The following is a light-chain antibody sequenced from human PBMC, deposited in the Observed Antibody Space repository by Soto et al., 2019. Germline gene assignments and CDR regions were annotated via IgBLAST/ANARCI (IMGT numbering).Light chain of an antibody. J-gene: IGKJ1*01. V-gene: IGKV3-20*01. CDR3: QQYGSTPGT. CDR2: GAS. Sequence: TQSPSSLSAHVGDRVTITCRASQGISSSYLAWYQQKPGQAPRLLIYGASSRATGIPDRFSGSGSGTDFTLTISRLEPEDFAVYYCQQYGSTPGTFGQGTK. CDR1: QGISSSY.